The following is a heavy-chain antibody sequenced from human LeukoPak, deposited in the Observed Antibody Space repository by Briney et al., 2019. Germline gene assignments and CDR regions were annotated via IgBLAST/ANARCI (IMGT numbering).Heavy chain of an antibody. J-gene: IGHJ3*02. V-gene: IGHV3-48*03. CDR3: ARGNWIGAFDI. CDR1: GFTFSSYE. D-gene: IGHD3-3*01. CDR2: ISSSGSRI. Sequence: GGSLRLSCAASGFTFSSYEMNWVRQAPGKGLEWISHISSSGSRIYYADSVKGRLTISRDNAKNSLYLQMNGLRVEDTAVYYCARGNWIGAFDIWGQGTMVTVSS.